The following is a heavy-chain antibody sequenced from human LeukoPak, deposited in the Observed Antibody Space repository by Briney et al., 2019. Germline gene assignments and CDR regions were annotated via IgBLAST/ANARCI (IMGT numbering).Heavy chain of an antibody. Sequence: ASVKVSCKASGYTFTSYDINWVRQATGQGLEWMGWMNPNSGNTGYAQKFQGRVTITRNTSISTAYMELSSLRSEDTAVYYCARDSSPMVVVVIMDYWGQGTLVTVSS. V-gene: IGHV1-8*03. D-gene: IGHD3-22*01. CDR2: MNPNSGNT. CDR1: GYTFTSYD. CDR3: ARDSSPMVVVVIMDY. J-gene: IGHJ4*02.